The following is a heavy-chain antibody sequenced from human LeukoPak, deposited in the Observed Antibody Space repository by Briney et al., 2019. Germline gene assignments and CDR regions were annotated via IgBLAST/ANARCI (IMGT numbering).Heavy chain of an antibody. CDR2: ISSSSSYI. V-gene: IGHV3-21*01. Sequence: GGSLRLSCAASGFTFSSYSMNWVRQAPGKGLEWVSSISSSSSYIYYADSVKGRFIISRDNAKNSLYLQMNSLRAEDTAVYYCACDYDNGAFDIWGQGTMVTVSS. CDR1: GFTFSSYS. J-gene: IGHJ3*02. CDR3: ACDYDNGAFDI. D-gene: IGHD3-9*01.